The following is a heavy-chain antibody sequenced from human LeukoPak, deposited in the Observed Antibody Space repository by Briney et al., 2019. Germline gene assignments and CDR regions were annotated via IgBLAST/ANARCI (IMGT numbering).Heavy chain of an antibody. J-gene: IGHJ4*02. CDR1: GGSFSGYY. V-gene: IGHV4-34*01. Sequence: SETLSLTCAVYGGSFSGYYWSWIRQPPGKGLEWIGEINHSGSTNYNPSLKSRVTISVDTSKNQFSLKLSSVTAADTAVYYCARRWIAWFDYWGQGPLVTVSS. D-gene: IGHD5-12*01. CDR2: INHSGST. CDR3: ARRWIAWFDY.